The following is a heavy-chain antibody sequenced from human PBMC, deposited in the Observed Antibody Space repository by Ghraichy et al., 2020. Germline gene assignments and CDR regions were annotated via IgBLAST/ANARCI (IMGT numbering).Heavy chain of an antibody. Sequence: ASVKVSCKASGYTFTSYGISWVRQAPGQGLEWMGWISAYNGNTNYAQKLQGRVTMTTDTSTSTAYMELRSLRSDDTAVYYCARDALTIFGDHLGYWGQGTLVTVSS. J-gene: IGHJ4*02. CDR3: ARDALTIFGDHLGY. CDR1: GYTFTSYG. D-gene: IGHD3-3*01. V-gene: IGHV1-18*04. CDR2: ISAYNGNT.